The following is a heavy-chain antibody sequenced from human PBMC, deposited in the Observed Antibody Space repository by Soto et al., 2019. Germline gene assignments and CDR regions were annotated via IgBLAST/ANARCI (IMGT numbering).Heavy chain of an antibody. D-gene: IGHD3-22*01. Sequence: ASVKVSCKASGGTFSSYAISWVRQAPGQGLEWMGGIIPIFGTANYAQKFQGRVTITADESTSTAYMELSSLRSEDTAVYYCASGPLEDYYDSSGYYLFDYWGQGTLVTVSS. J-gene: IGHJ4*02. CDR1: GGTFSSYA. CDR3: ASGPLEDYYDSSGYYLFDY. V-gene: IGHV1-69*13. CDR2: IIPIFGTA.